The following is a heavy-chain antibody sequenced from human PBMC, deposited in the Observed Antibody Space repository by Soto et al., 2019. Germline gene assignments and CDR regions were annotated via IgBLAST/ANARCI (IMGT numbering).Heavy chain of an antibody. CDR3: ARPGIAAAGTEDY. CDR1: GFTVSSNY. J-gene: IGHJ4*02. V-gene: IGHV3-66*04. CDR2: IYSGGST. Sequence: EVQLVESGGGLVQPGGSLRLSCAASGFTVSSNYMSWVRQAPGKGLEWVSVIYSGGSTYYADSVKGRFTISRDNSKNTLSLQMNSLRAEDTAVYYCARPGIAAAGTEDYWSQGTLVTVCS. D-gene: IGHD6-13*01.